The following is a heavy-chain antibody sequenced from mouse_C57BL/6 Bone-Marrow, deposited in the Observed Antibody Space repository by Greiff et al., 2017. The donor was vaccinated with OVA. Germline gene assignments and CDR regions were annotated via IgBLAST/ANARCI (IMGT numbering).Heavy chain of an antibody. CDR2: IDPANGNT. J-gene: IGHJ2*01. CDR3: TRPTKGY. CDR1: GFNFKNTY. V-gene: IGHV14-3*01. Sequence: VQLQQSVAELVRPGASVKLSCTASGFNFKNTYMHWVKQRPEQGLEWIGRIDPANGNTKYAPKFQGKATITADTSSNTAYLQLSSLTSEDTAIYCCTRPTKGYCGQGTTITVSS. D-gene: IGHD1-1*01.